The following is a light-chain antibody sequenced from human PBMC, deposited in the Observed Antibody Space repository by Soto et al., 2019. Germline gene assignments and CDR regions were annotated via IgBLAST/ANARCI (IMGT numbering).Light chain of an antibody. CDR2: DAS. J-gene: IGKJ4*01. V-gene: IGKV3-11*01. CDR3: QQRSNWPLT. CDR1: QSISSH. Sequence: EIVLTQSPATLSLSPGERATLSCRASQSISSHLAWYQQKPGQAPRLLIYDASNRATGVPARFSGSGSGTDFTLTISILEPEDFAIYYCQQRSNWPLTFGGGTKVEIK.